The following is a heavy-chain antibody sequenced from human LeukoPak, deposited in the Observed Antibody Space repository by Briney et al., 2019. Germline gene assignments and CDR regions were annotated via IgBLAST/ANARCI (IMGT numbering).Heavy chain of an antibody. CDR2: INHSGST. J-gene: IGHJ4*02. V-gene: IGHV4-34*01. Sequence: SETLSLTCAVYGGSFSGYYWSWIRQPPGKGLEWIGEINHSGSTNYNPSLKSRVTISVDTSKNQFSLKLSSVTAADTAVYYCVRASYYYDSSGYYHDGYFDYWGQGTLVTVSS. D-gene: IGHD3-22*01. CDR3: VRASYYYDSSGYYHDGYFDY. CDR1: GGSFSGYY.